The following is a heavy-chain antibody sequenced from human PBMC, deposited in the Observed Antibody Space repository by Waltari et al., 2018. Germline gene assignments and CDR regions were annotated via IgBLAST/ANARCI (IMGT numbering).Heavy chain of an antibody. CDR2: INHSGGT. CDR3: ASRYTYSSSPPGFDP. V-gene: IGHV4-34*01. CDR1: GGSFSGYY. Sequence: QVQLQQWGAGLLKPSETLSLTCAVYGGSFSGYYWSWIRQPPGKGLEWIGEINHSGGTNYNPSRKSRVTISVDTSKNQCSLKLSSVTAADTAVYYCASRYTYSSSPPGFDPWGQGTLVTVSS. J-gene: IGHJ5*02. D-gene: IGHD6-13*01.